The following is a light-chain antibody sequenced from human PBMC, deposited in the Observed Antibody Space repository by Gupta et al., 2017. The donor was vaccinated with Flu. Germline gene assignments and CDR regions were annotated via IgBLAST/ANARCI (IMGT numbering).Light chain of an antibody. V-gene: IGKV6-21*01. CDR2: YAS. CDR1: QSIGSN. CDR3: HESTSLGWT. Sequence: EIVLTQSPDFQSVTPKEKVTITCRASQSIGSNLHWYQQKPDQSPKLLIKYASQSFSGVPSRFSRSGSGTDFTLTIQILEAEDAATYYCHESTSLGWTFGQGTRVEMK. J-gene: IGKJ1*01.